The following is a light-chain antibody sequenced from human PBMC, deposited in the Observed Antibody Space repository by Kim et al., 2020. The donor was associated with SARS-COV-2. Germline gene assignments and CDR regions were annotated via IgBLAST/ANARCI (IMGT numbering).Light chain of an antibody. V-gene: IGLV2-14*03. CDR2: DVS. Sequence: QSVTISCTGTSSDVGGYNYVAWYQQHPGKAPKLMIYDVSNRPSGVSNRFSGSKSGNTASLTISGLQAEDEADYYCSSYTSSSTPYVFGTGTKVTVL. J-gene: IGLJ1*01. CDR1: SSDVGGYNY. CDR3: SSYTSSSTPYV.